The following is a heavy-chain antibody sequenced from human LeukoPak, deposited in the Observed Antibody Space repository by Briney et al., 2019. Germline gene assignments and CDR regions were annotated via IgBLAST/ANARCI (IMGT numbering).Heavy chain of an antibody. J-gene: IGHJ4*02. D-gene: IGHD1-7*01. CDR3: ARGQEGNWNYFATDY. CDR2: IIPIFGTA. V-gene: IGHV1-69*05. Sequence: GASVKVSYKASGGTFSSYAISWVRQAPGQGLEWMGGIIPIFGTANYAQKFQGRVTITTDESTSTAYMELSSLRSEDTAVYYCARGQEGNWNYFATDYWGQGTLVTVSS. CDR1: GGTFSSYA.